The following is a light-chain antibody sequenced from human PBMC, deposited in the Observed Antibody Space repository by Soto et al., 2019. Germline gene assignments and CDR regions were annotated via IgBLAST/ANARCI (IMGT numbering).Light chain of an antibody. CDR2: AAS. CDR3: QQGASFPRT. V-gene: IGKV1-39*01. Sequence: DIQMTQSPSSLSASVGDRVTITCQASQNINNYLNWYQQKPGRAPKLLIYAASTLQSGIPSRFSGSGSGTDFTLTIRSLQPEDFATYYCQQGASFPRTFGGGTKVEIK. CDR1: QNINNY. J-gene: IGKJ4*01.